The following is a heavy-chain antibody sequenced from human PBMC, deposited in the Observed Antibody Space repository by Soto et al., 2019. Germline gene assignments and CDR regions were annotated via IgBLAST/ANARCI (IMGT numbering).Heavy chain of an antibody. D-gene: IGHD5-18*01. V-gene: IGHV4-4*02. CDR2: IYHSGST. J-gene: IGHJ4*02. CDR1: GGSISSTNW. CDR3: ARSRDTAMVTFDY. Sequence: SETLSLTCAVSGGSISSTNWWSWVRQPPGKGLEWIGEIYHSGSTNYNPSLKSRITISADTSKNQFSLKMRSVTAADTAVYYCARSRDTAMVTFDYWGQGTLVTVSS.